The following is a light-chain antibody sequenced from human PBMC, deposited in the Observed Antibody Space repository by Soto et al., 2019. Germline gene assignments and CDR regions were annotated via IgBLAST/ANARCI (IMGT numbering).Light chain of an antibody. CDR3: QQYYSTLT. Sequence: DSLAVSLGERATINCKSSQSVLYSSNNKNCLAWYQQKPGQPPKLLIYWASTRESGVPDRFSGSGSGTDFTLTISSLQAEDVAVYYCQQYYSTLTFGGGTKVDIK. V-gene: IGKV4-1*01. CDR1: QSVLYSSNNKNC. J-gene: IGKJ4*01. CDR2: WAS.